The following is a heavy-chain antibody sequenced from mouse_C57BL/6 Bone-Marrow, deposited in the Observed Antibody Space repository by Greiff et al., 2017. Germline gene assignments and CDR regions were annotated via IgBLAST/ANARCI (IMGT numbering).Heavy chain of an antibody. CDR1: GYTFTDYY. J-gene: IGHJ4*01. V-gene: IGHV1-26*01. CDR2: INPNNGGT. D-gene: IGHD1-1*01. Sequence: EVKLQHSGPELVKPGASVKISCKASGYTFTDYYMNCVKQRHGKSLEWIGDINPNNGGTRNNQKLKGKATLNGHKSSSSAYMERRSMTSEDSAVYDCARHYYGSSFAMDYWGQGTPVTVSS. CDR3: ARHYYGSSFAMDY.